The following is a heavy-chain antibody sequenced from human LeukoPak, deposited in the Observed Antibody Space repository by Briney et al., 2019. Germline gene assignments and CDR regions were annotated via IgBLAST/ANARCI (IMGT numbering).Heavy chain of an antibody. CDR2: IGGSGDRT. J-gene: IGHJ4*02. CDR1: GFTFSSYA. Sequence: PGGSLRLSCAVSGFTFSSYAMTWVRQAPGKGLEWVSVIGGSGDRTYYADSVKGRFTISRDNSKNTLYLQMNSLRAEDTAVYYCAKGSGGSCYSGVDCWGQGTLVTVSS. V-gene: IGHV3-23*01. D-gene: IGHD2-15*01. CDR3: AKGSGGSCYSGVDC.